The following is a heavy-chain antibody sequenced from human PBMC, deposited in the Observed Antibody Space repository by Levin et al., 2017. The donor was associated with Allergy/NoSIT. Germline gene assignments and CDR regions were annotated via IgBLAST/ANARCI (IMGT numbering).Heavy chain of an antibody. CDR3: ARAWYSSSSGRYFDY. D-gene: IGHD6-6*01. Sequence: TWVRQAPGQGLEWMGWIGAYNGHLTYAQNFQGRVTMTTDTSTSTAYMELRTLSPDDTAVYYCARAWYSSSSGRYFDYWGQGTLVTVSS. V-gene: IGHV1-18*01. CDR2: IGAYNGHL. J-gene: IGHJ4*02.